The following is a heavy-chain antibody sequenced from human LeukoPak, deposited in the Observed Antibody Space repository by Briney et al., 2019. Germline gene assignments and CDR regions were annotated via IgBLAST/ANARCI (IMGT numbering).Heavy chain of an antibody. D-gene: IGHD3-22*01. J-gene: IGHJ6*02. CDR3: AREITMIVVYYGMDV. CDR1: GFTFSSYA. CDR2: ISYDGSNK. V-gene: IGHV3-30-3*01. Sequence: GGSLRLSCAASGFTFSSYAMHWVRQAPGKGLEWVAVISYDGSNKYYADSVKGRFTISRDNSKNTLYLQMNSLRAEDTAVYYCAREITMIVVYYGMDVWGQGTTVTVS.